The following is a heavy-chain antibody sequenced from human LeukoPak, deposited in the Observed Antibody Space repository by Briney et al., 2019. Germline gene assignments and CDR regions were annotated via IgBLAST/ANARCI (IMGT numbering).Heavy chain of an antibody. J-gene: IGHJ5*02. V-gene: IGHV1-69*05. D-gene: IGHD1-1*01. CDR1: GGTFSSEA. CDR2: IIPIFGRA. Sequence: SVKVSCTASGGTFSSEAFIWVRQAPGQGLEWMGGIIPIFGRADYAQKFQDIVTINTDESTSTVYMELSSLRSEDTAVYYCARGETILNWFDPWGQGTLVTVSS. CDR3: ARGETILNWFDP.